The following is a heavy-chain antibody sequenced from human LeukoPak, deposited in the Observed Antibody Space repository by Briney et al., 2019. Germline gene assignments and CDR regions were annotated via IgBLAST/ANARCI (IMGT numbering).Heavy chain of an antibody. D-gene: IGHD3-10*01. CDR3: ARVTPYGSGSHYHHDAFDI. V-gene: IGHV4-4*07. CDR1: GGSISPHC. Sequence: PSETLSLTCTVSGGSISPHCWGWIRQPAGKGLELIGRSCTSGYTDYNPSLKSRATVYVDKSQDQFSLKLSSVTAADMAVYYCARVTPYGSGSHYHHDAFDIWGRGTMVAVSS. CDR2: SCTSGYT. J-gene: IGHJ3*02.